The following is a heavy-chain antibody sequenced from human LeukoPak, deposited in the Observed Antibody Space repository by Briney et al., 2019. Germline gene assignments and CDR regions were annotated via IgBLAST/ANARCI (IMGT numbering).Heavy chain of an antibody. J-gene: IGHJ4*02. D-gene: IGHD3-16*01. CDR3: ARHSDVVGAI. V-gene: IGHV5-51*01. CDR2: IYPRDSDT. Sequence: SGESLKISCEASGYTFTHQWIGWVRQMPGTGLEWVGIIYPRDSDTIYSPSFQGHVTISADTSINTAYLEWRSLEASDTAMYYCARHSDVVGAIWGQGTQVTVSS. CDR1: GYTFTHQW.